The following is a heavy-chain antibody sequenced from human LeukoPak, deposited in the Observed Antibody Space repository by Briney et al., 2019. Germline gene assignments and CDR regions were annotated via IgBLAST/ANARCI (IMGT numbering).Heavy chain of an antibody. D-gene: IGHD2-15*01. CDR3: ARDSTAGGFHFQH. V-gene: IGHV3-53*01. CDR2: IYSGGST. Sequence: GGSLRLSCAASGFTFSSHEMNWVRQAPGKGLEWVSAIYSGGSTYYADSVKGRFTISRGNSKNTLYLQMNSLRAEDTAVYYCARDSTAGGFHFQHWGQGTLVTVSS. J-gene: IGHJ1*01. CDR1: GFTFSSHE.